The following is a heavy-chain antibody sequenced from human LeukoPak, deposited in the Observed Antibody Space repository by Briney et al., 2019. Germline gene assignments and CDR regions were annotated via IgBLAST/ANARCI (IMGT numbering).Heavy chain of an antibody. CDR1: GLTFSGHW. V-gene: IGHV3-7*01. Sequence: PGKSLRLSCAASGLTFSGHWLAWVRQAPGKGLEWVAAIKEDGREAQYVDSVRGRFTISRDNAKNSLYLQMNSLRVEDTATYYCAREWYEYGGESGGYWGQGTLVTVSS. D-gene: IGHD4-23*01. CDR2: IKEDGREA. CDR3: AREWYEYGGESGGY. J-gene: IGHJ4*02.